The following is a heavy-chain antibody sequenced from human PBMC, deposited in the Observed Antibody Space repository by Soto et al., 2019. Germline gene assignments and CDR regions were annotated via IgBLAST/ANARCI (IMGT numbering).Heavy chain of an antibody. CDR3: VQGRYPTMATPLDH. J-gene: IGHJ5*02. CDR1: GFTFDNCG. V-gene: IGHV3-9*01. Sequence: PGGSLRLSCAASGFTFDNCGMHWFRQAPGKGLEWVSGISWDSGTIGYADSVKGRFTISRDDAKNSLYLQMNSLRREDTALYYCVQGRYPTMATPLDHWGQGTLVTVSS. D-gene: IGHD1-1*01. CDR2: ISWDSGTI.